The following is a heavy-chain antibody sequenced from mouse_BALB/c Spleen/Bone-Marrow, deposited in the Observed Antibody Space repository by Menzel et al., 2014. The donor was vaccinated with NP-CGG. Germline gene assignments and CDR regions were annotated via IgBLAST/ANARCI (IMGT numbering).Heavy chain of an antibody. J-gene: IGHJ1*01. CDR3: TRFGSSYDWYFDV. Sequence: EVKLQESGTVLARPGASVKMSCKASGYSFTNYWLHWVKQRPGQGLEWIGAIYPGNSDTSYNQKFKGKAKLTAVTSASTACMELSSLTNEDSAVYYCTRFGSSYDWYFDVWGAGTTVTVSS. CDR1: GYSFTNYW. D-gene: IGHD1-1*01. V-gene: IGHV1-5*01. CDR2: IYPGNSDT.